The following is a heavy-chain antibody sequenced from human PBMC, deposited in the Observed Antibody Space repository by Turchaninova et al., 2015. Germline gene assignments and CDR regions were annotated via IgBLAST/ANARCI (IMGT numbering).Heavy chain of an antibody. CDR2: INPNSGGT. J-gene: IGHJ4*02. CDR3: AREVSITDY. V-gene: IGHV1-2*06. Sequence: QVQLVQSGAAVKNPGASVKVPCKASGYTFSDYYMHWVRQAPGKGLEWMGRINPNSGGTNYAQKFQGRVTMTMDTSISTAYMEVSRLRSDDTAVYYCAREVSITDYWGQGTLVTVSS. D-gene: IGHD5-24*01. CDR1: GYTFSDYY.